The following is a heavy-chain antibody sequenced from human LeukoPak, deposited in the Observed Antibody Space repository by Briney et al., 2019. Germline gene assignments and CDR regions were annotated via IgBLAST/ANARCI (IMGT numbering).Heavy chain of an antibody. V-gene: IGHV4-4*07. CDR1: GGSISSYY. J-gene: IGHJ3*02. Sequence: SETLSLTCTVSGGSISSYYWSWIRQPAGKGLEWIGRIYTSGSTNYNPSLKSRFTMSVDTSKNQFSLKLSSVTAADTAVYYCERGHYDILTGYYDAFDIWGQGTMVTVSS. CDR2: IYTSGST. CDR3: ERGHYDILTGYYDAFDI. D-gene: IGHD3-9*01.